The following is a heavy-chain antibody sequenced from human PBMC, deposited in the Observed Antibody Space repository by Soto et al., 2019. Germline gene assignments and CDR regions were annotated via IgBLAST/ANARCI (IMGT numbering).Heavy chain of an antibody. CDR1: GYTFTGYY. D-gene: IGHD3-10*01. V-gene: IGHV1-2*02. J-gene: IGHJ6*02. CDR2: INPNSGGT. CDR3: ARDSANYYGSGDYYYYGMDV. Sequence: QVQLVQSGAEVKKPGASVKVSCKASGYTFTGYYMHWVRQAPGQGLEWMGWINPNSGGTNYAQKFQGRVTMTRDTSISTAYMELSRLRSDDTAVYYCARDSANYYGSGDYYYYGMDVWGQGTTVTVSS.